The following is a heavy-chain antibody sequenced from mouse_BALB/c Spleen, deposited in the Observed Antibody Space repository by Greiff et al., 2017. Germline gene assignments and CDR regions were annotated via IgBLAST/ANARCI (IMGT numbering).Heavy chain of an antibody. CDR2: ISSGSSTI. CDR1: GFTFSSFG. D-gene: IGHD1-1*01. Sequence: EVQGVESGGGLVQPGGSRKLSCAASGFTFSSFGMHWVRQAPEKGLEWVAYISSGSSTIYYADTVKGRFTISRDNPKNTLFLQMTSLRSEDTAMYYCARIPYGSSYAMDYWGQGTSVTVSS. V-gene: IGHV5-17*02. J-gene: IGHJ4*01. CDR3: ARIPYGSSYAMDY.